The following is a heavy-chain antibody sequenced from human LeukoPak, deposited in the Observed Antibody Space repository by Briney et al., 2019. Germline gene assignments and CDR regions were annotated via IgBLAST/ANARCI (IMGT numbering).Heavy chain of an antibody. V-gene: IGHV4-4*07. J-gene: IGHJ6*03. CDR2: IYTSGST. CDR3: AWMTYLYSSSWYYYYYYMDV. Sequence: SETLSLTCTASGGSISSYYWSWIRQPAGKGLEWIGRIYTSGSTNYNPSLKSRVTMSVDTSKNQFSLKLSSVTAADTAVYYCAWMTYLYSSSWYYYYYYMDVWGKGTTVTVSS. D-gene: IGHD6-13*01. CDR1: GGSISSYY.